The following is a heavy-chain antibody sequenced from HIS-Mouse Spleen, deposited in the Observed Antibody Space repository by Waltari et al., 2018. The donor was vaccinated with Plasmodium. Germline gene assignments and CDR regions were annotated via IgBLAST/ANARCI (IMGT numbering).Heavy chain of an antibody. J-gene: IGHJ4*02. D-gene: IGHD1-7*01. V-gene: IGHV1-69*04. CDR3: ARDSGRITGTAYFDY. CDR2: ISPILGIA. CDR1: GGTFSSYA. Sequence: QVQLVQSGAEVKKPGSSVKVSCKASGGTFSSYAISWVRQAPGQGLEWMGRISPILGIANYAQKFQGRVTITADKSTSTAYMELSSLRSEDTAVYYCARDSGRITGTAYFDYWGQGTLVTVSS.